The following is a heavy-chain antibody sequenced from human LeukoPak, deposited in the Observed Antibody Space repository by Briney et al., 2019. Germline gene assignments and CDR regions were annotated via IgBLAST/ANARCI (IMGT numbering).Heavy chain of an antibody. D-gene: IGHD3-10*01. CDR1: GGSISSGRYY. Sequence: SETLSLTCTVSGGSISSGRYYWSWIRQPAGKGLEWIGRIYTSGSTNYNPSLKSRVTISVDTSKNQFSLKLSSVTAADTAEYYCARDSRGSGYFDYWGQGTLVTVSS. J-gene: IGHJ4*02. CDR2: IYTSGST. V-gene: IGHV4-61*02. CDR3: ARDSRGSGYFDY.